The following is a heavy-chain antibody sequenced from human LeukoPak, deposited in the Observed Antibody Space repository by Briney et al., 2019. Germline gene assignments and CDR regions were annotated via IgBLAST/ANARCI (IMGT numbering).Heavy chain of an antibody. D-gene: IGHD6-13*01. CDR3: ARTGYSSSWYDYNYYYYYMDV. J-gene: IGHJ6*03. CDR2: VNPNSGDT. Sequence: ASVKVSCKASGYTFTGYYLHWVRQAPGQGLEWMGCVNPNSGDTNYAQKFQGRVTMTGDTSISTAYMELSRLRSDDTAVYYCARTGYSSSWYDYNYYYYYMDVWGKGTTVTVSS. CDR1: GYTFTGYY. V-gene: IGHV1-2*02.